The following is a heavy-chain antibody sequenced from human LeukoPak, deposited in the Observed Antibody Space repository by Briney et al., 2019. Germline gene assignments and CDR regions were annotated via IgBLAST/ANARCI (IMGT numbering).Heavy chain of an antibody. V-gene: IGHV3-74*01. D-gene: IGHD3-16*01. J-gene: IGHJ6*02. CDR3: ASLPGITFGGVNTAYYYGMDV. CDR2: INSDGSST. CDR1: GFTFSSYW. Sequence: GGSLRLSCAASGFTFSSYWMHWVRQAPGQGLVWVSRINSDGSSTSYADSVKGRFTISRDNAKNTLYLQMNSLRAEDTAVYYCASLPGITFGGVNTAYYYGMDVWGQGTTVTVSS.